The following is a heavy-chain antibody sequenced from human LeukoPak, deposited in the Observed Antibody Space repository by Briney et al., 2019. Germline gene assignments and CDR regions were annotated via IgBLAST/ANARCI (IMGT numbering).Heavy chain of an antibody. D-gene: IGHD3-10*01. J-gene: IGHJ4*02. CDR3: ARQDGSGIYYFDN. CDR2: IYPGDSDT. Sequence: GESLKISCQGSGYSFTFYWIAWVRPMSGKGLEWMGIIYPGDSDTRYSPSFQGQVSISADKSINTAYLQWSSLEASDTAIYYCARQDGSGIYYFDNWGQGTLVTVSS. CDR1: GYSFTFYW. V-gene: IGHV5-51*01.